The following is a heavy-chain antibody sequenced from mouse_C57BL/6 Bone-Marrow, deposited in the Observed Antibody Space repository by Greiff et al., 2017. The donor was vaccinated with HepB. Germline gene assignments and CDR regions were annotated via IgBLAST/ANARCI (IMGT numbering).Heavy chain of an antibody. V-gene: IGHV1-72*01. D-gene: IGHD1-1*01. J-gene: IGHJ2*01. CDR3: ARATTVVATRNSFDY. CDR1: GYTFTSYW. CDR2: IDPNSGGT. Sequence: VQLQQSGAELVKPGASVKLSCKASGYTFTSYWMHWVKQRPGRGLEWIGRIDPNSGGTKYNEKFKSKATLTVDKPSSTAYMQLSSLTSEDSAVYYCARATTVVATRNSFDYWGQGTTLTVSS.